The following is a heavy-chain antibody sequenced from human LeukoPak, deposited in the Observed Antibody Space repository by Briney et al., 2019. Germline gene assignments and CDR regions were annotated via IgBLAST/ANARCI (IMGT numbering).Heavy chain of an antibody. J-gene: IGHJ4*02. CDR3: ARDEYYDSSGYYHFDY. CDR1: GYTFTSYG. Sequence: ASVKVSCKASGYTFTSYGISWVRQAPGQGLECMGWISTYNGNTNYAQKLQGRVTMTTDTSTSTAYMELRSLRSDDTAVYYCARDEYYDSSGYYHFDYWGQGPLVTVSS. D-gene: IGHD3-22*01. CDR2: ISTYNGNT. V-gene: IGHV1-18*01.